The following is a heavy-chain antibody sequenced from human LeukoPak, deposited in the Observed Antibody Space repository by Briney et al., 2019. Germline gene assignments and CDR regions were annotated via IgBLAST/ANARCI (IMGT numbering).Heavy chain of an antibody. CDR1: GFSFSGYS. J-gene: IGHJ6*03. CDR3: ARVYSSGYQTGYYMDV. V-gene: IGHV3-21*01. CDR2: ISSSSSYI. D-gene: IGHD5-18*01. Sequence: PGGSLRLSCAASGFSFSGYSMNWVRQAPGKGLEWASSISSSSSYIYYADSVEGRFTISRDNAKNSLYLQMNSLRAEDTAVYYCARVYSSGYQTGYYMDVWGKGTTVTVSS.